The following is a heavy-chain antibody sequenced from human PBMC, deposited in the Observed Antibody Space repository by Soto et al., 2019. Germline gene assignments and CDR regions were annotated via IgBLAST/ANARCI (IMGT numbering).Heavy chain of an antibody. D-gene: IGHD6-19*01. CDR1: GGSISSYY. CDR2: IYYSGST. Sequence: SSETLSLTCTVSGGSISSYYWSWIRQPPGKGLEWIGYIYYSGSTDYNPSLKSRVTISVDTSKNQFSLKLSSVTAADTAVYYCAREDIWSGWFDYWGQGTLVTVSS. V-gene: IGHV4-59*01. CDR3: AREDIWSGWFDY. J-gene: IGHJ4*02.